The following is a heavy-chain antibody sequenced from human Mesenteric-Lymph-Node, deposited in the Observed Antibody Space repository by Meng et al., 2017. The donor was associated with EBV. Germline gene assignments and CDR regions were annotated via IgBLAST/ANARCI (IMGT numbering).Heavy chain of an antibody. CDR2: MNPDNGNT. CDR1: GYTFASYD. Sequence: QGQPGQPGAEVKKPGAPVKVSCKALGYTFASYDINWVRQATGQGLEWIGWMNPDNGNTASAEKFQGRVTMTRNTSTNTAYMELNSLTSEDTAVYYCSRDSIYQGRDSWGQGTLVTVSS. D-gene: IGHD2-2*01. J-gene: IGHJ4*02. V-gene: IGHV1-8*01. CDR3: SRDSIYQGRDS.